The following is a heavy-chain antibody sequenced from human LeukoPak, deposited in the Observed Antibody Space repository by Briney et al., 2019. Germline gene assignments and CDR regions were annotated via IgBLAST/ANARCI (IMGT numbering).Heavy chain of an antibody. CDR2: IWSDGTEK. Sequence: GGSLRLSCAASGFTYSHYGMHWVRQAPGKGLEGVAVIWSDGTEKYYGDAVKGRFTISRDNSRTTLYLQMNSLRGEDTAVYYCAKDAQRGFDYSNSLEKWGQGTLVTVSS. D-gene: IGHD4-11*01. CDR3: AKDAQRGFDYSNSLEK. J-gene: IGHJ4*02. CDR1: GFTYSHYG. V-gene: IGHV3-33*06.